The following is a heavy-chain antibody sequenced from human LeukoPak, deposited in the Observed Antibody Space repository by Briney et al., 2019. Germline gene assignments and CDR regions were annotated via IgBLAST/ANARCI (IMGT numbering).Heavy chain of an antibody. D-gene: IGHD6-13*01. Sequence: GGSLRLSCAASGFTFDDYGMSWVRQAPGKGLEWVSGINWNGGSTGYADSVKGRFTISRDNAKNSLYLQMNSLRAEDTALYYCAREGVIAAAAYFDYWGQGTLVTLSS. CDR1: GFTFDDYG. CDR2: INWNGGST. J-gene: IGHJ4*02. CDR3: AREGVIAAAAYFDY. V-gene: IGHV3-20*04.